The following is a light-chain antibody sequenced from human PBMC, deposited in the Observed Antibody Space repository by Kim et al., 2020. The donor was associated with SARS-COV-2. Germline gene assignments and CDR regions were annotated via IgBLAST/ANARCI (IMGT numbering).Light chain of an antibody. V-gene: IGKV3-20*01. CDR2: GAS. CDR1: QRISGNS. Sequence: SPAERATLSCRASQRISGNSLARDHQKPDQAPRSLLYGASDRATRTPDRFSGGGSGTYFTLSISSLEPEDFAVYYCQHDGGSLFTFGGGTKVDIK. J-gene: IGKJ4*01. CDR3: QHDGGSLFT.